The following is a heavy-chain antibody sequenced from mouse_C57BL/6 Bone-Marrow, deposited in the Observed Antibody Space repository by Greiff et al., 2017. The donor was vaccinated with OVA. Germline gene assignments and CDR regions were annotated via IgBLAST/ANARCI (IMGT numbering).Heavy chain of an antibody. J-gene: IGHJ3*01. CDR3: ARGKHYGYTGFAY. D-gene: IGHD2-2*01. Sequence: EVKLMESGPGLVKPSQSLSLTCSVPGYSITSGYYWNWNRQFPGKPLEWMGDISYDGSNNYNPSLKNRTAITQDKSKNQFFMKLKSVTTEDTATYYCARGKHYGYTGFAYWGQGTLITVSA. CDR1: GYSITSGYY. V-gene: IGHV3-6*01. CDR2: ISYDGSN.